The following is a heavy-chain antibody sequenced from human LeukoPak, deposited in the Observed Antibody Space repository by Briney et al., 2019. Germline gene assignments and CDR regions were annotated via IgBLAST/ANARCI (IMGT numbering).Heavy chain of an antibody. J-gene: IGHJ6*04. CDR1: GGSISSYY. Sequence: PSETLSLTCTVSGGSISSYYWSWIRQPPGKGLEWIGYIYYSGSTNYNPSLKSRVTISVDTSKNQFSLKLSSVTAADTAVYYCARDRTVVDYYYGMDVWGKGTTVTVSS. CDR3: ARDRTVVDYYYGMDV. CDR2: IYYSGST. V-gene: IGHV4-59*01. D-gene: IGHD4-23*01.